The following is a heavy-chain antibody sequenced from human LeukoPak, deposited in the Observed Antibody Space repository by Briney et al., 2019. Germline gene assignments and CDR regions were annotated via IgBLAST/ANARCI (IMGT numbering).Heavy chain of an antibody. CDR2: IRSKANSYAT. CDR3: TSRGDTAMVTRY. CDR1: GFTFSSDA. V-gene: IGHV3-73*01. D-gene: IGHD5-18*01. J-gene: IGHJ4*02. Sequence: PGGSLRLSCAASGFTFSSDAMSWVRQASGKGLEWVGRIRSKANSYATAYAASVKGRFSISRDDSKNTAYLQMNSLKTEDTAVYYCTSRGDTAMVTRYWGQGTLVTVSS.